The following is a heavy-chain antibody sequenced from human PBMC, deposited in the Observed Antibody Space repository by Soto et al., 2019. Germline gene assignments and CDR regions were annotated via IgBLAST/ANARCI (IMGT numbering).Heavy chain of an antibody. CDR1: GYTFTGYY. Sequence: ASVKVSCKASGYTFTGYYVHWLRQAPGQGLEWMGWINPNSGDTYLAQRFQGRVTMNRDTSIGTAYMELRGLTSDDTAEYYCAKGGAIVAACTRVYLYNAMDVWGQGTTVTVSS. CDR2: INPNSGDT. D-gene: IGHD1-26*01. V-gene: IGHV1-2*02. J-gene: IGHJ6*02. CDR3: AKGGAIVAACTRVYLYNAMDV.